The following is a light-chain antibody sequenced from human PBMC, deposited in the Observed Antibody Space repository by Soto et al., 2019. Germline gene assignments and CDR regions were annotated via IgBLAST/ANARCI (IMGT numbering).Light chain of an antibody. J-gene: IGLJ2*01. Sequence: QPVLTQPPSASGTPGQTIAISCSGGSYNIGSHTVNWYQQLPGTAPRLLIYSNTQRPSGVPDRFSGSKSGTSASLAISGLQSEYEGDYYCAAWDDSLNGVVFGGGTKLTVL. V-gene: IGLV1-44*01. CDR1: SYNIGSHT. CDR2: SNT. CDR3: AAWDDSLNGVV.